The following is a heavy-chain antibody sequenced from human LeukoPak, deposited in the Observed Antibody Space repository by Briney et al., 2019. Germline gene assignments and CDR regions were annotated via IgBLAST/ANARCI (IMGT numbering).Heavy chain of an antibody. J-gene: IGHJ4*02. CDR1: GGSFSGYY. V-gene: IGHV4-59*08. Sequence: SETLSLTCAVYGGSFSGYYWSWIRQPPGKGLEWIGYIYYSGSTNYNPSLKSRVTISVDTSKNQFSLKLSSVTAADTAVYYCARRAGYSGYDIIDYWGQGTLVTVSS. CDR3: ARRAGYSGYDIIDY. D-gene: IGHD5-12*01. CDR2: IYYSGST.